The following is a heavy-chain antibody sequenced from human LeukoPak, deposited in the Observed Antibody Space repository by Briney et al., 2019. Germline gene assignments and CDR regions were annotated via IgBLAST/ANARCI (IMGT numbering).Heavy chain of an antibody. CDR3: ARDRGVHYYDSSGLDY. CDR1: GFAFSSYW. CDR2: INSDGSST. D-gene: IGHD3-22*01. V-gene: IGHV3-74*01. Sequence: GGSLRLSCAASGFAFSSYWMHWVRQAPGKGLVWVSRINSDGSSTRYADSVKGRFTISRDNAKNTLYLQMNSLRAEDTAVYYCARDRGVHYYDSSGLDYWGQGTLVTVSS. J-gene: IGHJ4*02.